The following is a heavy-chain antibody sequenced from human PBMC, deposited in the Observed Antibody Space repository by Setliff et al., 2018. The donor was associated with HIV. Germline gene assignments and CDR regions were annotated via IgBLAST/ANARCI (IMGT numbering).Heavy chain of an antibody. CDR3: ARGVAVDATHDAFDI. CDR2: IYYSGSN. V-gene: IGHV4-59*01. CDR1: GGSISSDY. D-gene: IGHD6-19*01. Sequence: PSETLSLTCTVSGGSISSDYWSWIRQPPGKGLEWIGYIYYSGSNNYNPSLKSRVTITVATSKNQFSLKLNSLTTAVTAVYYYARGVAVDATHDAFDIWGQGTMVTVSS. J-gene: IGHJ3*02.